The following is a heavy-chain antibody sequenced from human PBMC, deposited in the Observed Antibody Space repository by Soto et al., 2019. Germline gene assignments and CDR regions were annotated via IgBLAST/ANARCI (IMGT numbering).Heavy chain of an antibody. D-gene: IGHD1-1*01. CDR2: ISSGSTNI. J-gene: IGHJ4*02. CDR3: ATDRNAAGSDY. CDR1: GFTFSDFY. Sequence: QVQLVESGGGLVKPGGSLRLSCAASGFTFSDFYMSWIRQAPGKGLEWISYISSGSTNIFYADSVKGRFTVSRDNAKNSVYPQMDSLRAEDTAVYYCATDRNAAGSDYWGQGTLVTVSS. V-gene: IGHV3-11*01.